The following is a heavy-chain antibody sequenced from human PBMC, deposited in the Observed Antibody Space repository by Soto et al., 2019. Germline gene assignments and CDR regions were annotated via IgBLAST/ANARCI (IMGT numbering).Heavy chain of an antibody. D-gene: IGHD4-17*01. V-gene: IGHV4-59*08. CDR1: GGSISSYY. CDR3: ARHETRHGDYDY. Sequence: QVQLQESGPGLVKPSETLSLTCTVSGGSISSYYWSWIRQPPGKGLEWIGYSYYSGSTNYNPSLTSRVAISVDTHPTQFSLKLSSVTAADTAVYYWARHETRHGDYDYWGQGTRVTVSS. CDR2: SYYSGST. J-gene: IGHJ4*02.